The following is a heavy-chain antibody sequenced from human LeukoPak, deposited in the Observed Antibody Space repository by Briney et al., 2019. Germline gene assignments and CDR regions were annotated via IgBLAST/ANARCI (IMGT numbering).Heavy chain of an antibody. J-gene: IGHJ4*02. Sequence: GASVKVSCKASGYTFTSYGINWVRQATGQGLEWMGWMNPNSGNTGYAQKFQGRVTITRNTSISTAYMELSSLRSEDTAVYYCARGQAWSGYFDYWGQGTLVTVSS. CDR3: ARGQAWSGYFDY. CDR1: GYTFTSYG. D-gene: IGHD3-3*01. V-gene: IGHV1-8*03. CDR2: MNPNSGNT.